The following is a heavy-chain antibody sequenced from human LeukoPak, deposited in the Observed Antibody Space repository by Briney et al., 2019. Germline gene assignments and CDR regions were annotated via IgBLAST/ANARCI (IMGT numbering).Heavy chain of an antibody. CDR1: GFTFTNHA. J-gene: IGHJ4*02. V-gene: IGHV3-23*01. Sequence: GGSLRLSCAASGFTFTNHAMAWVRLAPGKGLEWVSTLSDSGASTYYADSVKGRFTISRDNSRNTMYLQMDSLRADDTGVYFCARTPNRDGYSHIDFWGQGAPVTVSS. CDR3: ARTPNRDGYSHIDF. D-gene: IGHD5-24*01. CDR2: LSDSGAST.